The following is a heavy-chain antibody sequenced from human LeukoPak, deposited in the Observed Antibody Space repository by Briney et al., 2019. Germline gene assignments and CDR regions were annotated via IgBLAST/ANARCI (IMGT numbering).Heavy chain of an antibody. D-gene: IGHD6-19*01. CDR3: ASSGWYVGYFDY. V-gene: IGHV4-34*01. Sequence: SETLSLTCAVYGGSFSGYYWSWIRQPPGKGLEWIGEINHSGSTNYNPSLKSRVTISVDTSKNQFSLKLSSATAADTAVYYCASSGWYVGYFDYWGQGTLVTVSS. CDR2: INHSGST. CDR1: GGSFSGYY. J-gene: IGHJ4*02.